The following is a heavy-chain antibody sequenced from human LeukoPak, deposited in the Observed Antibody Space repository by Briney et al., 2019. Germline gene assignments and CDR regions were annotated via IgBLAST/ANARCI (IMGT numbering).Heavy chain of an antibody. CDR2: ISSSGSTI. J-gene: IGHJ3*02. D-gene: IGHD2-15*01. Sequence: PGGSLRLSCAASGFTFSSYGMHWVRQAPGKGLEWVSYISSSGSTIYHADSVKGRFTISRDNAKNSLYLQMNSLRAEDTAVYYCARGLGDCSGGSCYLPDAFDIWGQGTMVTVSS. V-gene: IGHV3-48*04. CDR3: ARGLGDCSGGSCYLPDAFDI. CDR1: GFTFSSYG.